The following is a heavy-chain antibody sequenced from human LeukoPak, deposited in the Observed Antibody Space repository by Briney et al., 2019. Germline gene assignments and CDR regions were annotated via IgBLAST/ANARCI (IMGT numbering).Heavy chain of an antibody. CDR3: ARDSHSMDV. Sequence: GGSLRLSCAASGFTFRNYGMHWVRQAPGKGLECVAVICSDGSNKQYADSVKGRFTISRDNSKNTLYLQMNSLRTEDTAVYYCARDSHSMDVWGQGTTVTVSS. CDR1: GFTFRNYG. J-gene: IGHJ6*02. V-gene: IGHV3-33*01. CDR2: ICSDGSNK.